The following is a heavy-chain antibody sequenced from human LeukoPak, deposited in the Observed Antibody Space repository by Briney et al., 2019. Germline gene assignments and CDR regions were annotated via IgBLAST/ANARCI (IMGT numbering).Heavy chain of an antibody. J-gene: IGHJ4*02. Sequence: TGGSLRLSCAASGFTFSSYGMSWVRQAPGKGLEWVSTISSSGSTTYYADSVKGRFTISRDNSRNTLYLQMNSLRAEDTAVYYCAKSLWFGEIFLPYYWGQGTLVTVSS. CDR2: ISSSGSTT. D-gene: IGHD3-10*01. CDR1: GFTFSSYG. V-gene: IGHV3-23*01. CDR3: AKSLWFGEIFLPYY.